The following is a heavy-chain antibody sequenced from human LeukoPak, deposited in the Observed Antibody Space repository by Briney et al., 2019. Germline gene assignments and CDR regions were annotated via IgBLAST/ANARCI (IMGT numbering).Heavy chain of an antibody. CDR1: GFTVSSNY. Sequence: GGSLRLSCAASGFTVSSNYMSWVRQAPGKGLEWVSVIYSGGSTHYADSVKGRFTISRDNSKNTLYLQMNSLRAEDTAVYYCARTPRNYYYYMDVWGKGTTVTVSS. CDR2: IYSGGST. V-gene: IGHV3-53*01. CDR3: ARTPRNYYYYMDV. J-gene: IGHJ6*03.